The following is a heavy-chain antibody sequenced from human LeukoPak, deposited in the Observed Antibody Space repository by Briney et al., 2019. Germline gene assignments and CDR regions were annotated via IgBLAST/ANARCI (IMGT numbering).Heavy chain of an antibody. CDR1: GFTFSSYS. D-gene: IGHD3-3*01. Sequence: GGSLRLSCAASGFTFSSYSMNWVRQAPGKGLEWVSSISSSSYIYYADSVKGRFTISRDNAKNSLYLQMNSLRAEDTAVYYCARDWDFWSGYGNFDYWGQGTLVTVSS. J-gene: IGHJ4*02. CDR2: ISSSSYI. CDR3: ARDWDFWSGYGNFDY. V-gene: IGHV3-21*01.